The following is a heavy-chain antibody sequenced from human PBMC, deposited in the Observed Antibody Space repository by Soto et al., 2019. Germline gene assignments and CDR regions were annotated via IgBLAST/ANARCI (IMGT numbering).Heavy chain of an antibody. Sequence: QVQLVQSGAEVEKPGASVKVSCKASGYSFTSYFIHWVRQARGQGLEWMGIINTGNGDTNYPQRVRDRVTLTRDTSTSTAYMELRSLRSDDTAMYYCVREMSGGDWNYWGQGTLVTVSS. CDR3: VREMSGGDWNY. V-gene: IGHV1-46*01. D-gene: IGHD2-21*02. J-gene: IGHJ4*02. CDR1: GYSFTSYF. CDR2: INTGNGDT.